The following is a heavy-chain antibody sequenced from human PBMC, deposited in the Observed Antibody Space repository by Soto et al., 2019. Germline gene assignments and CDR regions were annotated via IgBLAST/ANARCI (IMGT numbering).Heavy chain of an antibody. D-gene: IGHD6-6*01. CDR1: GFTFSSYT. CDR2: ISSSSIYI. J-gene: IGHJ4*02. CDR3: ARYGSSQWVDY. V-gene: IGHV3-21*01. Sequence: EVQLVESGGGLVQPGGSLRLSCAASGFTFSSYTMSWVRQAPGKGLEWVSSISSSSIYIYYADSVKGRFTISRDNAKNSLFLQMNSLRAEDTAVYYCARYGSSQWVDYWGQGTLVTVSS.